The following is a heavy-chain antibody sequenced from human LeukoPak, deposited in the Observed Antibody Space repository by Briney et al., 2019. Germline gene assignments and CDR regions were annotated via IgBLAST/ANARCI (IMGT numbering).Heavy chain of an antibody. CDR2: IRGDGADN. V-gene: IGHV3-7*01. Sequence: GGSLRLSCAASGFTFSSYWMTWVRQAPGKGLEWVAHIRGDGADNNYVDSVKGRFTISRDNTRNSLFLHLNTLRAEDTAVYYCGKDGGWFHFDLGGQGTLVPVPS. J-gene: IGHJ4*02. CDR1: GFTFSSYW. D-gene: IGHD3-10*01. CDR3: GKDGGWFHFDL.